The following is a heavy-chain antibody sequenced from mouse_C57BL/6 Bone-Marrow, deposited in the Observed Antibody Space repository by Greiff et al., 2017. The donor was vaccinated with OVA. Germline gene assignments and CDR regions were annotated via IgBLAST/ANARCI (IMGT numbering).Heavy chain of an antibody. Sequence: QVTLKVSGPGILQPSQTLSLTCSFSGFSLSTFGMGVGWIRQPSGKGLEWLAHIWWDDDKYYNPALKSRLTISKDTSKNQVFLKIANVDTADTATYYCARIYPYLYYYGSSYLAWFAYWGQGTLATVSA. CDR1: GFSLSTFGMG. D-gene: IGHD1-1*01. V-gene: IGHV8-8*01. CDR2: IWWDDDK. J-gene: IGHJ3*01. CDR3: ARIYPYLYYYGSSYLAWFAY.